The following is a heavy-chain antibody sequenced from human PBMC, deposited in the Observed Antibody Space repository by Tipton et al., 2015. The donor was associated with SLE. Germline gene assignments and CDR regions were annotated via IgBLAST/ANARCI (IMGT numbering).Heavy chain of an antibody. CDR1: GVSISSSNW. CDR3: ARDLRSGGYYYYYYMDV. D-gene: IGHD1-14*01. J-gene: IGHJ6*03. Sequence: GLVKPSGTLSLTCAVSGVSISSSNWWSWVRQVPGKGLEWIGEIHHSGTTYYNPSLESRVTISVDTSKNQFSLKLSSVTAADTAVYYCARDLRSGGYYYYYYMDVWGKGTTVTVSS. V-gene: IGHV4-4*02. CDR2: IHHSGTT.